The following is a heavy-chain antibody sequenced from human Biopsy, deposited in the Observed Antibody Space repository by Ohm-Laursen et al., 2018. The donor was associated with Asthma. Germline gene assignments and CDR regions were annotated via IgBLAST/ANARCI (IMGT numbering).Heavy chain of an antibody. D-gene: IGHD3-3*01. Sequence: SLRLSCSASGFTVSRDHMFWVRQAPGKGLEWVAVMSFDGRQTYYADSVKGRFTISRDNSKNTLYLQMNSLRAEDTAVYYCAKERYYDFWSGYPIWGQGTMVTVSS. CDR3: AKERYYDFWSGYPI. CDR1: GFTVSRDH. CDR2: MSFDGRQT. J-gene: IGHJ3*02. V-gene: IGHV3-30*18.